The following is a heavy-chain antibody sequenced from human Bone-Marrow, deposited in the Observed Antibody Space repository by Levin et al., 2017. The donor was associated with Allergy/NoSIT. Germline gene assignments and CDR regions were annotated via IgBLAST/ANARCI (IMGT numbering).Heavy chain of an antibody. V-gene: IGHV4-59*01. Sequence: SETLSLTCTVSGDSISLDYWSWIRQPPGQALEWIAFVHSSGKTSYSPSLQSRVSISIDTSKNQFSLNLNSVTAADTALYYCARGGDSSKYFDAWGQGTRVSVSS. D-gene: IGHD2-21*02. CDR2: VHSSGKT. CDR1: GDSISLDY. J-gene: IGHJ5*02. CDR3: ARGGDSSKYFDA.